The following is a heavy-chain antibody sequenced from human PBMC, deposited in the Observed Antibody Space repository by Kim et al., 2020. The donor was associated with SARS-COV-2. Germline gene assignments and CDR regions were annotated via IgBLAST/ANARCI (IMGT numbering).Heavy chain of an antibody. Sequence: SVKVSCKASGGTYSSYAITWVRQAPGQGLEWMGSIIPMFGTTNYAQNFQARVMITADESTSTVYMELSSLRSKDTAVYYCARELWFGERVGGRDYYGMDVWGQGATVTVSS. V-gene: IGHV1-69*13. CDR3: ARELWFGERVGGRDYYGMDV. CDR2: IIPMFGTT. J-gene: IGHJ6*02. CDR1: GGTYSSYA. D-gene: IGHD3-10*01.